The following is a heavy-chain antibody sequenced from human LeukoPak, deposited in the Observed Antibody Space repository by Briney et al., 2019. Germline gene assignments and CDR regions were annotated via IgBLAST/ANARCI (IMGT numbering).Heavy chain of an antibody. CDR2: FDPEDGET. CDR3: ARDAGFRSPRPYYYGMDV. J-gene: IGHJ6*02. CDR1: GYTLTELS. Sequence: ASVKVSCKVSGYTLTELSMHWVRQAPGKGLEWMGGFDPEDGETIYAQKFQGRVTMTEDTSTDTAYMELSSLRSEDTAVCYCARDAGFRSPRPYYYGMDVWGQGTTVTVSS. V-gene: IGHV1-24*01.